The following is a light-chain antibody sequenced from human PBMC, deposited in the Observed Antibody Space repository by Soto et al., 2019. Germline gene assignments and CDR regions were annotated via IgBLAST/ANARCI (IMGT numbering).Light chain of an antibody. J-gene: IGKJ4*01. CDR1: QSVSSN. V-gene: IGKV3-15*01. CDR2: GAS. CDR3: QQVKSFLPLT. Sequence: EIVMTQSPATLSVSPGERATLSCRASQSVSSNLAWYQQKPGQAPRLLIYGASTRATGIPARFSGSGSGTEFTLTISSLQSEDFATYYCQQVKSFLPLTFGGGTKVEIK.